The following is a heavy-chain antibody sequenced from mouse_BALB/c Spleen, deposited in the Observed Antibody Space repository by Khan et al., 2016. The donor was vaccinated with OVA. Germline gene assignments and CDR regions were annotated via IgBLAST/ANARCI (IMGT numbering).Heavy chain of an antibody. CDR1: GDSITSGY. D-gene: IGHD2-4*01. J-gene: IGHJ3*01. CDR2: ISYSGST. V-gene: IGHV3-8*02. CDR3: ARYDYDYDGAFAY. Sequence: EVQLQESGPSLVKPSQTLSLTCSVTGDSITSGYWNWIRKFPGNKLEYMGYISYSGSTYYNPSLKSRISITRDTSKNQYYLQLNSVTTEDTATDYCARYDYDYDGAFAYWGQGTLVTVSA.